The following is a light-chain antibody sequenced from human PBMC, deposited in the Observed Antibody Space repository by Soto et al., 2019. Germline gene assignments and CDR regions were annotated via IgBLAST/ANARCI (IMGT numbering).Light chain of an antibody. CDR2: AAS. CDR1: HLVKKNY. V-gene: IGKV3-20*01. CDR3: QQYAESPIT. Sequence: VLTQSPDTLSVSPGEGTTLSCTASHLVKKNYLAWYQQKAGQAPRLLIYAASARATGIPDRFSGRGSGTDFTLTISRLEPEDVAVFYCQQYAESPITFGQGTRLEIK. J-gene: IGKJ5*01.